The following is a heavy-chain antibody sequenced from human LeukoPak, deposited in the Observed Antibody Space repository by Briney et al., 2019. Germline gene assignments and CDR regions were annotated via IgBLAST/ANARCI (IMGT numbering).Heavy chain of an antibody. J-gene: IGHJ4*02. CDR3: ARETAAAGLDY. CDR2: IYSGGST. Sequence: GGSLRLSCAASRFTASSNYMSWVRQAPGKGLEWVSVIYSGGSTYYADSVKGRFTISRDNSKNTLYLQMNSLRAEDTAVYYCARETAAAGLDYWGQGTLVTVSS. D-gene: IGHD6-13*01. V-gene: IGHV3-53*01. CDR1: RFTASSNY.